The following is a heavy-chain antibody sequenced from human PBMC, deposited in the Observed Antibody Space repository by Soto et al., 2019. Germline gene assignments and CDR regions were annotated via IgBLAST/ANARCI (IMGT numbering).Heavy chain of an antibody. CDR3: AKDGAGYCSGGSCYSFDY. V-gene: IGHV3-30*18. D-gene: IGHD2-15*01. CDR1: GFTFSSYG. CDR2: ISYDGSNK. Sequence: QVQLVESGGGVVQPGRSLRLSCAASGFTFSSYGMHWVRQAPGKGLEWVAVISYDGSNKYYADSVKGRFTISRDNSKNTLYLQMNSLRAQDTAVHYCAKDGAGYCSGGSCYSFDYWGQGTLVTVSS. J-gene: IGHJ4*02.